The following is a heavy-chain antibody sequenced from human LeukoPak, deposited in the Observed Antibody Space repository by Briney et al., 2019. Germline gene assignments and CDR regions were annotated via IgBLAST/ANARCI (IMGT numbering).Heavy chain of an antibody. CDR2: INHSEST. V-gene: IGHV4-34*01. CDR1: GGSFSGYC. CDR3: ARSYPYYDFWSGAYYMDV. J-gene: IGHJ6*03. Sequence: SETVSLTCAVYGGSFSGYCWSWIRQPPGKGLEWIGEINHSESTNYNPSLKSRVTISVDTSKNQFSLKLSSVTAADTAVYYCARSYPYYDFWSGAYYMDVWGKGTTVTVSS. D-gene: IGHD3-3*01.